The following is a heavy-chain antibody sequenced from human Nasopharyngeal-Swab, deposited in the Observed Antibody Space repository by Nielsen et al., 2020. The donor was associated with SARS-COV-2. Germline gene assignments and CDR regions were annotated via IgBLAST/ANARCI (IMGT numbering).Heavy chain of an antibody. V-gene: IGHV3-11*01. CDR3: ASPVFGVVSDAFDL. Sequence: GESLKISCAASGFTFSDYYMAWIRQAPGKGLEWVSYISTSGRSTDSADSVKGRFTISRDNANNLLYLQMNSLRGEDTAVYYCASPVFGVVSDAFDLWGQGTMVTVSS. CDR1: GFTFSDYY. D-gene: IGHD3-3*01. CDR2: ISTSGRST. J-gene: IGHJ3*01.